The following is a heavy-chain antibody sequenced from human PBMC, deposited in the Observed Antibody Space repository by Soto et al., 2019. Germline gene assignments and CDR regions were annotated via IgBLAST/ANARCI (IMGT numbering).Heavy chain of an antibody. V-gene: IGHV4-30-4*01. CDR1: GGSISSGDYY. CDR3: AGYLIGVTIFYY. CDR2: IYDSGSN. Sequence: SETLSLTCTVSGGSISSGDYYWSWIRQPPGKGLEWIGYIYDSGSNYYNPSLKSRVTISVDTSKNQFSLKLSSVTDADTAVYYCAGYLIGVTIFYYLGQGTLVTVSS. D-gene: IGHD3-10*01. J-gene: IGHJ4*02.